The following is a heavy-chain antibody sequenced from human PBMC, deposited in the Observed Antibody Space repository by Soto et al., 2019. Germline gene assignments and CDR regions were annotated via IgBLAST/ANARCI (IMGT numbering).Heavy chain of an antibody. CDR1: GTTSPDT. Sequence: QVQLMQSGAEVKKPGASGKVSGRPPGTTSPDTFITGLGQAPGQGLRWMGTVNPSGGHTTYAQHFLGRVTMTRDTSTSTLYMELTSLTSDDTAIYYCARGGHVVVVTAALDYWGQGTLVTVSS. V-gene: IGHV1-46*01. J-gene: IGHJ4*02. CDR2: VNPSGGHT. CDR3: ARGGHVVVVTAALDY. D-gene: IGHD2-21*02.